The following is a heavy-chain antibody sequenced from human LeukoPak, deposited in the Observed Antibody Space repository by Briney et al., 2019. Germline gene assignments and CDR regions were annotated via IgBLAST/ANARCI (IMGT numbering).Heavy chain of an antibody. Sequence: ASVKASCKVSGYTLTELSMHWLRQAPGKGLEWMGGFDPEDGETIYAQKFQGRVTMAEDTSTDTAYMELSSLRSEDTAVYYCATYDFWSGTGFDYWGQGTLVTVSS. CDR3: ATYDFWSGTGFDY. CDR2: FDPEDGET. V-gene: IGHV1-24*01. CDR1: GYTLTELS. D-gene: IGHD3-3*01. J-gene: IGHJ4*02.